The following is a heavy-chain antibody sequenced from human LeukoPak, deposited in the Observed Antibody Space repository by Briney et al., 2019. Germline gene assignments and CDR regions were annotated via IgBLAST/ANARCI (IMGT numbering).Heavy chain of an antibody. V-gene: IGHV3-23*01. Sequence: GGSLRLSCAASGFTFSSYAMNWVRQAPGKGLEWVSAISGSGGTTYYADSVKGRFTISRDNSKNTLDLQMNSLRAEDTALYCCAKADGATCYNPSDYWGQGTLVTVSS. CDR3: AKADGATCYNPSDY. CDR1: GFTFSSYA. CDR2: ISGSGGTT. D-gene: IGHD2-15*01. J-gene: IGHJ4*02.